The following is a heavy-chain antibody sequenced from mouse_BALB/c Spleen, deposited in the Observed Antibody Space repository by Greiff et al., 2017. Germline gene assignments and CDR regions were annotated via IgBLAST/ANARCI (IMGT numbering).Heavy chain of an antibody. CDR3: ARDYRSYYAMDY. D-gene: IGHD2-14*01. V-gene: IGHV5-17*02. CDR2: ISSGSSTI. J-gene: IGHJ4*01. CDR1: GFTFSSFG. Sequence: EVQLVESGGGLVQPGGSRKLSCAASGFTFSSFGMHWVRQAPEKGLEWVAYISSGSSTIYYADTVKGRFTISRDNPKNTLFLQMTSLRSEDTAMYYCARDYRSYYAMDYWGQGTSVTVSS.